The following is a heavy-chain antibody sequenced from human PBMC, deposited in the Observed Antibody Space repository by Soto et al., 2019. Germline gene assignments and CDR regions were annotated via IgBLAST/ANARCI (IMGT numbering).Heavy chain of an antibody. CDR1: GDSISSSKW. Sequence: QVQLQESGPGLVKPSGTLSLTCAVSGDSISSSKWWTWVRQPPGKGLEWSGDIFHSGDTNYNPSLKXRLXXSXHKSQNQFSLKLSSVTAADTAVYYCAYRTGWYRHDIWGQGTLVTVSS. J-gene: IGHJ3*02. CDR2: IFHSGDT. CDR3: AYRTGWYRHDI. D-gene: IGHD6-19*01. V-gene: IGHV4-4*02.